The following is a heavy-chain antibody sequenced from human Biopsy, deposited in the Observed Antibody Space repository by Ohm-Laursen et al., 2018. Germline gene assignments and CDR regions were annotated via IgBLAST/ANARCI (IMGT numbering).Heavy chain of an antibody. J-gene: IGHJ4*02. Sequence: SLRLSCTADGFSFADYYMSWIRQAPGKGLDWVSYISSSGNTEKYAVSVKGRFTISRDNAKQSVHLQMNSLRAEDTAVYYCVTEVGGVSSWYNNWGQGTLVTVSS. V-gene: IGHV3-11*01. CDR3: VTEVGGVSSWYNN. CDR1: GFSFADYY. CDR2: ISSSGNTE. D-gene: IGHD6-13*01.